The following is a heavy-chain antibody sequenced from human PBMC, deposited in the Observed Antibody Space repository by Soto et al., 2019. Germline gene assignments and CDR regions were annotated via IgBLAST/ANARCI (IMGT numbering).Heavy chain of an antibody. V-gene: IGHV4-4*02. CDR3: ARVYSGSYSDY. D-gene: IGHD1-26*01. CDR1: GGSIRSNNW. Sequence: PSETLSLTCAVSGGSIRSNNWWSWVRQPPGKGLEWIGEIFHGGSTYYNPSLKTRVTISVDKSKNQFSLKLGSVTAADTAVYYCARVYSGSYSDYWGQGTLVTVSS. J-gene: IGHJ4*02. CDR2: IFHGGST.